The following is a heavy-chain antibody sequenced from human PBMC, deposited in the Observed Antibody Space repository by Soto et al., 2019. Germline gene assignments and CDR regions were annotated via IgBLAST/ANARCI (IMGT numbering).Heavy chain of an antibody. CDR3: ATERYNWNINWFDP. CDR2: IYYSGST. J-gene: IGHJ5*01. Sequence: SETLALTCTVSGGSISSGDYYWRWIRQPPGKGLEWIGYIYYSGSTYCNPSLKSRVTISVDTSKNQFSLKLSSVTAADTAVYYCATERYNWNINWFDPWGQGTTVTVSS. CDR1: GGSISSGDYY. D-gene: IGHD1-20*01. V-gene: IGHV4-30-4*01.